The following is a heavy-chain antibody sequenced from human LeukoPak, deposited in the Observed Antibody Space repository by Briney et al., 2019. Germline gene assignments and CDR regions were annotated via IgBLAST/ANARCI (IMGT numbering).Heavy chain of an antibody. V-gene: IGHV3-23*01. Sequence: GGTLRLSCAASGFTFSSYGMSWVRQAPGKGLEWVSAISGSGGSTYYADSVKGRFTISRDTSKNTLYLQMNSLRAEDRAVYYCVKGSTGYYYNRVNWFDPWGQGTLVSVSS. D-gene: IGHD3-22*01. J-gene: IGHJ5*02. CDR1: GFTFSSYG. CDR3: VKGSTGYYYNRVNWFDP. CDR2: ISGSGGST.